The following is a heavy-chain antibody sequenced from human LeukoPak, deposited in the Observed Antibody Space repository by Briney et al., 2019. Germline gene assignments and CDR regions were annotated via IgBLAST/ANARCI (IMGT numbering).Heavy chain of an antibody. Sequence: NPGRSLRLSCVAFGFTFSDYYMSWIRQAPGKGLEWVSYISKSGSDTNFADSVRGRFTISRDNAKNSMYLQMNSLRGEDTAVYYCARVGATGTADYWGQGTLVTVS. CDR2: ISKSGSDT. D-gene: IGHD1-1*01. V-gene: IGHV3-11*06. CDR1: GFTFSDYY. CDR3: ARVGATGTADY. J-gene: IGHJ4*02.